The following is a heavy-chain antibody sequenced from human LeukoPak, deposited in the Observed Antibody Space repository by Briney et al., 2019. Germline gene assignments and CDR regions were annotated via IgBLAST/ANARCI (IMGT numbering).Heavy chain of an antibody. CDR1: CGSISSSSYY. Sequence: SETLSLTCTVSCGSISSSSYYWGWIRPPPGEGLEWIGSIYYSGSTYYNPSLKSRVTISVDTSKNQFSLKLSSVTAADTAVYYCARPPYTNGMDVWGQGTTVTVSS. D-gene: IGHD2-2*02. CDR2: IYYSGST. J-gene: IGHJ6*02. CDR3: ARPPYTNGMDV. V-gene: IGHV4-39*01.